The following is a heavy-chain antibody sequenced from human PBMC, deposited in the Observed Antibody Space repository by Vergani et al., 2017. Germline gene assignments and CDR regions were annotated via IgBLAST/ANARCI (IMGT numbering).Heavy chain of an antibody. Sequence: EVQLVESGGGLVQPGGSLRLSCAASGFTFSSYGMSWVRQAPGKGLEWVANIKQDGSEKYYVDSVKGRFTISRDNAKNSLYLQMNSLRAEDTAVYYCARDYYYGSGSYYSYYYYGMDVWGQGP. J-gene: IGHJ6*02. CDR2: IKQDGSEK. V-gene: IGHV3-7*01. CDR3: ARDYYYGSGSYYSYYYYGMDV. D-gene: IGHD3-10*01. CDR1: GFTFSSYG.